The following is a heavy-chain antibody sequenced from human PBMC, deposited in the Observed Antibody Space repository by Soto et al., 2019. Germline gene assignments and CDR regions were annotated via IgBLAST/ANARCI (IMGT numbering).Heavy chain of an antibody. CDR1: GGSISSGGYY. Sequence: SETLSLTCTVSGGSISSGGYYWSWIRQHPGKGLEWIGYIYYSGSTYYNPSLKSRVTISVDTSKNQFSLKLSSVTAADTAVYYCARMVRAGPMVRSLNNLPDYWGQGTLVTVSS. V-gene: IGHV4-31*03. J-gene: IGHJ4*02. D-gene: IGHD3-10*01. CDR2: IYYSGST. CDR3: ARMVRAGPMVRSLNNLPDY.